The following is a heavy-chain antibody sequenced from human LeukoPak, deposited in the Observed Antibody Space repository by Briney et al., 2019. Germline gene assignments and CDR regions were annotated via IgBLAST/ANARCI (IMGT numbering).Heavy chain of an antibody. CDR1: GFIVSSNY. Sequence: GGSLRLSCAASGFIVSSNYMSWVRQAPGKGLEWVSVIYSGGSTYYPDSVKGRFTISRDNSKNTLYLQMNSLRAEDTAVYYCARDYYDSSGAGSLWGQGTLVTVSS. CDR2: IYSGGST. J-gene: IGHJ4*02. CDR3: ARDYYDSSGAGSL. V-gene: IGHV3-66*02. D-gene: IGHD3-22*01.